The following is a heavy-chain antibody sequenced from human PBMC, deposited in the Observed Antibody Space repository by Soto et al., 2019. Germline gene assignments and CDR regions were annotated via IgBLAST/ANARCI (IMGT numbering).Heavy chain of an antibody. J-gene: IGHJ4*02. CDR1: GFTFDYYW. D-gene: IGHD2-21*02. Sequence: EVQLVESGGGLVQPGGSLRLSCVASGFTFDYYWMHWVRQAPGAGLMWVSRLQTDGSHPDYADSVKGRFTISRDNAKHALYQQRNDLRADATAVYYCARGGDPGYWGQGTLVPVSS. CDR3: ARGGDPGY. V-gene: IGHV3-74*01. CDR2: LQTDGSHP.